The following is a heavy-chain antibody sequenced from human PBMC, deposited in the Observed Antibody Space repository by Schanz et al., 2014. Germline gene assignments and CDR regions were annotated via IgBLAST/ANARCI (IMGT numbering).Heavy chain of an antibody. D-gene: IGHD2-2*01. Sequence: QVQLVQSGSEVKKPGSSVKVSCKASGGTFSTYTISWVRQAPGQGLEWMGRIIPILGIANYAQNFQGRVTITADKSASTAYMELTSLRSEDTGVNYCAGTYCSSASCYAGDYCMEVRGKGTTVTVSS. J-gene: IGHJ6*03. CDR2: IIPILGIA. CDR1: GGTFSTYT. CDR3: AGTYCSSASCYAGDYCMEV. V-gene: IGHV1-69*02.